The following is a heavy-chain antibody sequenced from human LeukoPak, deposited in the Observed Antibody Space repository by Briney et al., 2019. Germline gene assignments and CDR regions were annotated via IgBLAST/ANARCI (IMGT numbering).Heavy chain of an antibody. D-gene: IGHD2-15*01. CDR2: IRSKANSYAT. Sequence: GGSLILSCAASGFTFSGSAMHWVRQASGKGLEWVGRIRSKANSYATAYAASVKGRFTISRDDSKNTAYLQMNSLKTEDTAVYYCTRLSCSGGSCYSASYGMDVWGQGTTVTVSS. V-gene: IGHV3-73*01. J-gene: IGHJ6*02. CDR1: GFTFSGSA. CDR3: TRLSCSGGSCYSASYGMDV.